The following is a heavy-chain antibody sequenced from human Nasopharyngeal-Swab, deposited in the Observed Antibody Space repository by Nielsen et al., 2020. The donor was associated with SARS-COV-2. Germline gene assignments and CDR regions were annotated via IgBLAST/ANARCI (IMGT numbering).Heavy chain of an antibody. V-gene: IGHV3-23*03. J-gene: IGHJ4*02. Sequence: IRQPPGKGLEWVSVIYSGGSSTYYADSVKGRFTISRDNSKNTLYLQMNSLRAEDTAVYYCAKVTTVTDPDDYGGQGPLSPSPQ. D-gene: IGHD4-17*01. CDR2: IYSGGSST. CDR3: AKVTTVTDPDDY.